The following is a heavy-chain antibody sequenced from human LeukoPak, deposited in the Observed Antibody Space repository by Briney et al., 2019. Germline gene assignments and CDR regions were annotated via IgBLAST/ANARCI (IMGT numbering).Heavy chain of an antibody. CDR3: ARENLAAAADY. V-gene: IGHV3-74*01. D-gene: IGHD6-25*01. CDR1: GFTFSGYA. Sequence: QPGGSLRLSCAVSGFTFSGYAMSWVRQAPGKGLVWVSRIRGDGSMTNYADSVKGRFTISRDNAKNTLYLQMNSLRLEDTAVYYCARENLAAAADYWGQGTVVTVSS. CDR2: IRGDGSMT. J-gene: IGHJ4*02.